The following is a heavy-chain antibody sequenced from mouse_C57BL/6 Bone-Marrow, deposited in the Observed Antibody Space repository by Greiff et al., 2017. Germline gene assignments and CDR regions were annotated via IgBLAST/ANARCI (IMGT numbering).Heavy chain of an antibody. CDR2: IYPSDGST. V-gene: IGHV1-78*01. D-gene: IGHD2-1*01. CDR1: GYTFTDHT. J-gene: IGHJ3*01. CDR3: ARALCGNGCAY. Sequence: QVQLQQSDAELVKPGASVKISCTVSGYTFTDHTIHWLTQRPEPGLAWIGYIYPSDGSTKYNGTFKGKATLTADKSSSTAYMQLNSLTSEEAAVYCGARALCGNGCAYWGQGTLVTVAA.